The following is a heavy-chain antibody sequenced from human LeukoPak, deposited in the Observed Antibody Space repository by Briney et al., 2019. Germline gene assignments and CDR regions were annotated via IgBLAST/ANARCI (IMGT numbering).Heavy chain of an antibody. Sequence: SVKVSXKASGGTFSSYAISWVRQAPGQGLEWMGGIIPIFDTANYAQKFQGRVTITTDESTSTAYMELSSLRSEDTAVYYCARDPGQGIQPWLGGSDYYYYMDVWGKGTTVTVSS. CDR2: IIPIFDTA. V-gene: IGHV1-69*05. CDR1: GGTFSSYA. J-gene: IGHJ6*03. D-gene: IGHD5-18*01. CDR3: ARDPGQGIQPWLGGSDYYYYMDV.